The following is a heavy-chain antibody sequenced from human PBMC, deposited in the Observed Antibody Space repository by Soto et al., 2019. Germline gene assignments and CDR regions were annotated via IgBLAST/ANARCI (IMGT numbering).Heavy chain of an antibody. CDR3: SKDKPPENAFDI. J-gene: IGHJ3*02. CDR1: GFTFSSYA. CDR2: ISGSGGST. V-gene: IGHV3-23*01. Sequence: PGGSLRLSCAASGFTFSSYAMSWVRQAPGKGLEWVSAISGSGGSTYYADSVKGRFTISRDNAKNTLYLQMNSLRAEDTAVYYCSKDKPPENAFDIWGQGTMVTVSS.